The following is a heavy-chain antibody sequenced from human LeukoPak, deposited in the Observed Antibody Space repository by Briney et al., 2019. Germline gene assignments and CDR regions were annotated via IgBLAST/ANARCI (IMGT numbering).Heavy chain of an antibody. D-gene: IGHD3-10*01. V-gene: IGHV4-39*01. CDR1: GFTFRSYE. CDR3: ARHTDFDYGSGSYYREDYFDY. J-gene: IGHJ4*02. CDR2: IYYSGST. Sequence: GSLRLSCAASGFTFRSYELNWIRQPPGKGLEWIGSIYYSGSTYYNPSLKSRVTISVDTSKNQFSLKLSSVTAADTAVYYCARHTDFDYGSGSYYREDYFDYWGQGTLVTVSS.